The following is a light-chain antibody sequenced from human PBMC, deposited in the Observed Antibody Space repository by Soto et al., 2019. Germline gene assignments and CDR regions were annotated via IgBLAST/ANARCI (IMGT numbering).Light chain of an antibody. CDR1: SSDDGSYNL. CDR3: YSYAGRSTSV. V-gene: IGLV2-23*01. CDR2: EDD. J-gene: IGLJ2*01. Sequence: QSALTQPASVSGSPGQSITISCTGTSSDDGSYNLVSWCQQYPGKAPKLMIYEDDERPSGVSNRFSGSKSGNTASLTISGLQAEDEADYYCYSYAGRSTSVFGGGTKLTVL.